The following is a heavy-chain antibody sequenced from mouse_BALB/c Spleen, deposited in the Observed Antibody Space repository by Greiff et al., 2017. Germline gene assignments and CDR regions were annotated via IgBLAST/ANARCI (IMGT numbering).Heavy chain of an antibody. D-gene: IGHD2-1*01. CDR1: GFTFSSYT. CDR2: ISSGGSYT. Sequence: EVQVVESGGGLVKPGGSLKLSCAASGFTFSSYTMSWVRQTPEKRLEWVATISSGGSYTYYPDSVKGRFTISRDNAKNTLYLQMSSLKSEDTAMYYCTRVDLPYYFDYWGQGTTRTVSS. J-gene: IGHJ2*01. V-gene: IGHV5-6-4*01. CDR3: TRVDLPYYFDY.